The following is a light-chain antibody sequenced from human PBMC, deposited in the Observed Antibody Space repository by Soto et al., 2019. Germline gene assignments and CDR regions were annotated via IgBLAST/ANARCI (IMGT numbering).Light chain of an antibody. CDR2: GAS. V-gene: IGKV3-20*01. Sequence: VLTQSPGTLSLSPGERATLFCRAGQSVSSGDLAWYQQKPGQAPRLLIYGASNRATGIPDRFSGSGSGTDFTLTISSLEPEDVAVYYCQHYRSSPLTFGGVTKVEIK. CDR1: QSVSSGD. CDR3: QHYRSSPLT. J-gene: IGKJ4*01.